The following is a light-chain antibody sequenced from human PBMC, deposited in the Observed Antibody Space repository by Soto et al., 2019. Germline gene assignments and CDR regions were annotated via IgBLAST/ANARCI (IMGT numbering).Light chain of an antibody. CDR3: QQDNSYPLT. CDR2: KAS. Sequence: DIQMTQSPSTLSASVGDRVTITCRASQSISSWLAWYQQKPGKAPNLLIYKASSLESGVPSRFSGSGSGTEFPLTISSLQPDDFATYYCQQDNSYPLTFGGGTKMEIK. J-gene: IGKJ4*01. CDR1: QSISSW. V-gene: IGKV1-5*03.